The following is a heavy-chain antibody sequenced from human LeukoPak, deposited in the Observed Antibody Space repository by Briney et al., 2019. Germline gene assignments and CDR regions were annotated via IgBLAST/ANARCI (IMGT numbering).Heavy chain of an antibody. CDR1: GGTFSSYA. D-gene: IGHD2-15*01. CDR3: ARDCSGGSCYFDY. Sequence: ASVKVSCKASGGTFSSYAISWVRQAPGQGLEWMGGIIPIFGAANYAQKFQGRVTITADESTSTAYMDLSSLRSEDTAVYYCARDCSGGSCYFDYWGQGTLVTVSS. V-gene: IGHV1-69*01. J-gene: IGHJ4*02. CDR2: IIPIFGAA.